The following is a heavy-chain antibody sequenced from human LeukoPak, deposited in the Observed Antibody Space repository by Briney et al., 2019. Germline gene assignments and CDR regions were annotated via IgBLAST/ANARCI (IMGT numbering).Heavy chain of an antibody. CDR1: GPTFSSYA. J-gene: IGHJ6*02. V-gene: IGHV1-69*13. D-gene: IGHD1-1*01. CDR2: IIPIFSTA. Sequence: SVKLSCKASGPTFSSYAISWVRQAPGQGLEWMGGIIPIFSTANYAQKFQGRVTITADESTSTAYMELSSLRSEDTAVYYCARLSSGPLTLDYYYYGMDVWGQGTTVTVSS. CDR3: ARLSSGPLTLDYYYYGMDV.